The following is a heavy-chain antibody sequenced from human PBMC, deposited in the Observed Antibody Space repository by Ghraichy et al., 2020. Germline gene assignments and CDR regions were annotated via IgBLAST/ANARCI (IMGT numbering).Heavy chain of an antibody. CDR2: IYYSGST. Sequence: SETLSLTCAVYGGSISSYYWSWIRQPPGKGLEWIGYIYYSGSTNYNPSLKSRVTISVDTSKNQFSLKLSSVTAADTAVYYCARDVAAAGGFDYWGQGTLVTVSS. D-gene: IGHD6-13*01. CDR3: ARDVAAAGGFDY. CDR1: GGSISSYY. J-gene: IGHJ4*02. V-gene: IGHV4-59*01.